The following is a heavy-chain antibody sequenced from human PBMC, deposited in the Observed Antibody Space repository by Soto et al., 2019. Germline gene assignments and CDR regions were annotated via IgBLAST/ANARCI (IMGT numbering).Heavy chain of an antibody. J-gene: IGHJ6*02. CDR1: GGTFSSYA. V-gene: IGHV1-69*13. Sequence: GASVKVSCKASGGTFSSYAISWVRQAPGQGLEWMGGIIPIFGTANYAQKFQGRVTITADESTSTAYMELSSLRSEDTAVYYCARDPDYYDSSGSVWGQGTKVTVYS. CDR2: IIPIFGTA. CDR3: ARDPDYYDSSGSV. D-gene: IGHD3-22*01.